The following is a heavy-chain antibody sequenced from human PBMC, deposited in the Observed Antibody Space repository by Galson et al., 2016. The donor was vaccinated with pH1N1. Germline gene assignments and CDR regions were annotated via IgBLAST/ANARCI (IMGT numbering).Heavy chain of an antibody. Sequence: QSGAEVKKPGESLRISCEGSGYTFSKFWIAWVRQMPGKGLEWMGNIYPGDSDTRYSPSFLGQVIMSADKSISTAFLQWSSLNASDTSMYYCARRGINGTDFWGQGTLVTVSS. J-gene: IGHJ4*02. CDR2: IYPGDSDT. D-gene: IGHD1/OR15-1a*01. V-gene: IGHV5-51*03. CDR3: ARRGINGTDF. CDR1: GYTFSKFW.